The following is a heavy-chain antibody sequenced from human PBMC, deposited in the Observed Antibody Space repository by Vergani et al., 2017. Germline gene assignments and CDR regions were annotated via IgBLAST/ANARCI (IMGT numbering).Heavy chain of an antibody. J-gene: IGHJ5*02. Sequence: QVQLQESGPGLVKSSETLSLTCSVSFDSIRNLYCNWSRQPPGKGLEWIGSIHYRENTNYKPSLKTRVTISVDTSKNQFSLTFTSVTAADTAVDYCAADTHSGQRADRWGQGILVTVTS. CDR2: IHYRENT. CDR1: FDSIRNLY. CDR3: AADTHSGQRADR. V-gene: IGHV4-59*11. D-gene: IGHD6-19*01.